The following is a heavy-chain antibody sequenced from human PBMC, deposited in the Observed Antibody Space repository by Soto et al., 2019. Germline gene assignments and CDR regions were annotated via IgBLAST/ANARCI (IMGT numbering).Heavy chain of an antibody. CDR2: VNFDGTTT. Sequence: EVQLVESGGGLLQPGGSLRLSCEASGFTFSSHWMHWVRQTPGKGLVWVSSVNFDGTTTNYADSVKGRLIISRDNAKNTVYLQMNSLRAEDTAVYYCARGGSGTYKLDNWGQGTLVTVSA. CDR3: ARGGSGTYKLDN. J-gene: IGHJ4*02. V-gene: IGHV3-74*01. D-gene: IGHD3-10*01. CDR1: GFTFSSHW.